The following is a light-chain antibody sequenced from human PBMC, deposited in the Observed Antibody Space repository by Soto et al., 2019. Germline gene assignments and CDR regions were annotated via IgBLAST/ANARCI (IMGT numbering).Light chain of an antibody. CDR2: EVT. V-gene: IGLV2-23*02. Sequence: QSALTQTASVSGSPGQSITISCTGTSRDVGRYNLVSWYQQHPGKAPKLMIYEVTKRPSGVSHRFSGSKSGTTASLTISGLQAEDEADYYCCSYAGIYVFGSGTKVTVL. J-gene: IGLJ1*01. CDR1: SRDVGRYNL. CDR3: CSYAGIYV.